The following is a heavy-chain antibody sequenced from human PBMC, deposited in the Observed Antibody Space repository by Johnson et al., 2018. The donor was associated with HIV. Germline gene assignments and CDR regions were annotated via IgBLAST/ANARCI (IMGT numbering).Heavy chain of an antibody. CDR2: INWNGGST. CDR1: GFSISYDY. D-gene: IGHD6-19*01. CDR3: ARDSSPGYSSGWYDAFDI. J-gene: IGHJ3*02. V-gene: IGHV3-20*04. Sequence: EQLVESGGGLVQPGGSLRLSCAASGFSISYDYMSWVRQAPGKGLEWVSDINWNGGSTGYADSVKGRFTISRDSAKNSLYLQMNSLRAEDTALYYCARDSSPGYSSGWYDAFDIWGLGTMVTVSS.